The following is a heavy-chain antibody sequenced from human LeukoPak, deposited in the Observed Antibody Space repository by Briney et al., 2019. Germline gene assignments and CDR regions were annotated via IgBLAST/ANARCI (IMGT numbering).Heavy chain of an antibody. CDR2: INHSGST. V-gene: IGHV4-34*01. CDR1: GGSFSGYY. CDR3: ATPNDYGDYGGWFDP. D-gene: IGHD4-17*01. Sequence: SETLSLTCAVYGGSFSGYYWSGLRQPPGKGLEWIGEINHSGSTNYNPSLKSRVTISVDTSKNQFSLKLSSVTAAYTAVYYCATPNDYGDYGGWFDPWGQGTLVTVSS. J-gene: IGHJ5*02.